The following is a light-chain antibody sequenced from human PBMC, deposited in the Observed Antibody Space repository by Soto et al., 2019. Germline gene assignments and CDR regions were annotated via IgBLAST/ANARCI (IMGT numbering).Light chain of an antibody. CDR3: HQYKRWPRAT. CDR2: GSS. CDR1: QSISNH. J-gene: IGKJ4*01. Sequence: EIVMTQSPATLSVSPGERATLSCRASQSISNHLAWYQQKPGQAPRLLLYGSSTRATDIPARFSGRGSGTEFTLSITGLQSEDVAVYYCHQYKRWPRATFGGGTKVEI. V-gene: IGKV3-15*01.